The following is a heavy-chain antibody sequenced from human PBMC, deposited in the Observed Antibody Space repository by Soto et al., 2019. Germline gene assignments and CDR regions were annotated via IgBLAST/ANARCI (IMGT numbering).Heavy chain of an antibody. J-gene: IGHJ5*02. CDR2: IYYSGST. CDR1: GGSISSYY. Sequence: PSETLSLTCTVSGGSISSYYWSWIRQPPGKGLEWIGYIYYSGSTNYNPSLKSRVTISVDTSKNQFSLKLSSVTAADTAVYYCAKVPRFLEENWFDPWGQGTLVTVSS. CDR3: AKVPRFLEENWFDP. V-gene: IGHV4-59*08. D-gene: IGHD3-3*01.